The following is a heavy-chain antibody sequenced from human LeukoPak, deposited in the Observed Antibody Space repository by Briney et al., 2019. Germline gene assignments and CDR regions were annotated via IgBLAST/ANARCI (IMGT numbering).Heavy chain of an antibody. V-gene: IGHV3-7*04. CDR3: ARGFYYDLYSYAFGDAFDI. CDR1: GFSFRTYW. CDR2: ISPDGSET. D-gene: IGHD3-22*01. J-gene: IGHJ3*02. Sequence: RAGGSLRLSCVASGFSFRTYWMTWVRQAPGKGLEWVAHISPDGSETYYMDSLKGRYTIPRDNAKDSLFLQMSSLRAEDTAVFYCARGFYYDLYSYAFGDAFDIWGQGTLVTVSP.